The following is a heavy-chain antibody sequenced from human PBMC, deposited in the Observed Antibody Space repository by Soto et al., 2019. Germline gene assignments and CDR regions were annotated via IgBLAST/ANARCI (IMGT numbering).Heavy chain of an antibody. J-gene: IGHJ6*02. CDR3: ARAPYSGSPGGYYGMDV. Sequence: EVQLVESGGGLVKPGGSLRLSCAASGFTFSSYSMNWVRQAPGKGLEWVSSISSSSSYIYYADSVKGRFTISRDNAKNSLYLQMNSLRAEDTAVYYCARAPYSGSPGGYYGMDVWGQGTTVTVSS. CDR1: GFTFSSYS. V-gene: IGHV3-21*01. D-gene: IGHD1-26*01. CDR2: ISSSSSYI.